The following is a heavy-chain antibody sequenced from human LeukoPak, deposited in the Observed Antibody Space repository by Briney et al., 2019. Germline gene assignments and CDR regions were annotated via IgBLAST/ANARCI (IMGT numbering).Heavy chain of an antibody. CDR3: ATDGSTYSYGSGSYFGWFDP. Sequence: GGSLRLSCAASGFTFSSYAMSWVRQAPGKGLEWVSGISGSGDITYSADSVKGRFTISRDNSKNTVYLQMNSLRVEDTAVYYCATDGSTYSYGSGSYFGWFDPWGQGTLVTVPS. V-gene: IGHV3-23*01. J-gene: IGHJ5*02. CDR1: GFTFSSYA. D-gene: IGHD3-10*01. CDR2: ISGSGDIT.